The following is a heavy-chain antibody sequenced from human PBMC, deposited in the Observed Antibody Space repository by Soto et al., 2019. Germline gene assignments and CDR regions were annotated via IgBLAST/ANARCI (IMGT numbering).Heavy chain of an antibody. D-gene: IGHD3-22*01. J-gene: IGHJ4*02. CDR1: GFTFSSYA. Sequence: PGGSLRLSCAASGFTFSSYAMSWVRQAPGKGLEWVSAISGSGGSTYYADSVKGRFTISRDNSKNTLYLQMNSLRAEDTAVYYCAKGKGVYYYDSSGYWPFDYLGQGTLGTVSS. V-gene: IGHV3-23*01. CDR2: ISGSGGST. CDR3: AKGKGVYYYDSSGYWPFDY.